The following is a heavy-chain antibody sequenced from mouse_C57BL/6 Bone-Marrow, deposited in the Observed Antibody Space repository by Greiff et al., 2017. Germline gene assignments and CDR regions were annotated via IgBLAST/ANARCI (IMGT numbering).Heavy chain of an antibody. D-gene: IGHD2-2*01. V-gene: IGHV14-4*01. CDR2: IDPENGAT. CDR3: TSWFLYYAMDY. Sequence: VQLQQSGAELVRPGASVKLSCTASGFNIKDDYMHWVTQRPEQGLEWIGWIDPENGATEYASKFQGKATINADTSSNTAYLQLSSLPSEDTAVYYCTSWFLYYAMDYWGQGTSVTVSS. J-gene: IGHJ4*01. CDR1: GFNIKDDY.